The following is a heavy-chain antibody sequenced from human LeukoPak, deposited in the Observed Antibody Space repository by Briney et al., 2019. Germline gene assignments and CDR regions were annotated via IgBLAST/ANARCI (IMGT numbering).Heavy chain of an antibody. CDR2: IGGSGATT. V-gene: IGHV3-23*01. Sequence: GGSLRLSCAASGFTFSSYAMSWVRQAPGKGLEWVSAIGGSGATTYYVDSVKGRFTISRDNSKNTLYLQMNSLRVEDTAVYYCARVGSSGWSYWFDPWGQGTLVTVSS. CDR3: ARVGSSGWSYWFDP. CDR1: GFTFSSYA. J-gene: IGHJ5*02. D-gene: IGHD6-19*01.